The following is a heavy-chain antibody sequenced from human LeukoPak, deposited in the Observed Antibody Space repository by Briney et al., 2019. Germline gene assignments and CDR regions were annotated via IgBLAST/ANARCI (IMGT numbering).Heavy chain of an antibody. CDR1: GGSITSGGYF. Sequence: PSETLSLTCTVSGGSITSGGYFWSWIRQHPGKGLEWIGYISYSGNTYYNPSLKSRLTISVDTSKNQFSLKLSSVTAADTAVYYCARSFGKSYFDYWGQGILVTVSS. J-gene: IGHJ4*02. V-gene: IGHV4-31*03. CDR3: ARSFGKSYFDY. CDR2: ISYSGNT. D-gene: IGHD3-10*01.